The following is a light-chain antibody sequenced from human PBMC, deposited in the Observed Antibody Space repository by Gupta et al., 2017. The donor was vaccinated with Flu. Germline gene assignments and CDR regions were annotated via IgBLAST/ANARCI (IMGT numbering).Light chain of an antibody. CDR2: KAS. CDR3: QQDGISPLT. J-gene: IGKJ1*01. V-gene: IGKV1-5*03. Sequence: DIQMTQSPSTLSPSVGDRVTISCRASQSISSWLAWYQQKPGKAPKLLIYKASTLERGVPSRFSGSASGTXFTLTIXSLQPDDFATYYCQQDGISPLTFGXGTKVESK. CDR1: QSISSW.